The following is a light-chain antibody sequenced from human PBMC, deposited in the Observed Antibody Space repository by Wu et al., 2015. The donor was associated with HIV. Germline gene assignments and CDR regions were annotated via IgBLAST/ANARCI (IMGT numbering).Light chain of an antibody. CDR1: QSVSGT. Sequence: EIVLTQSPATLSFSPGETATLSCRASQSVSGTLAWYQQRPGQAPRLLIYDASTRATGIPARFSGSGSVTDFTLTISSLEPEDFAVYYCQQYGGSPLYSFGQGTKVEIK. V-gene: IGKV3-11*01. J-gene: IGKJ2*03. CDR2: DAS. CDR3: QQYGGSPLYS.